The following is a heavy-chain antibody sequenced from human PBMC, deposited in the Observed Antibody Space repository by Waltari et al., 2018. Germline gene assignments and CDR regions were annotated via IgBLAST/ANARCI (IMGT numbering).Heavy chain of an antibody. J-gene: IGHJ6*04. D-gene: IGHD3-16*01. V-gene: IGHV1-69*05. Sequence: QVQLVQSGAEVKKTGSSVKVSCKASGGTLSGYSIAWVRQAPGKGLEWVGGFITIVGKKDRAQKFPGRGSKTPDESTDTAYMEVSSLTNEDTGVYYCARGEYNFAWGCSWDVWGKGTTVTVSS. CDR1: GGTLSGYS. CDR2: FITIVGKK. CDR3: ARGEYNFAWGCSWDV.